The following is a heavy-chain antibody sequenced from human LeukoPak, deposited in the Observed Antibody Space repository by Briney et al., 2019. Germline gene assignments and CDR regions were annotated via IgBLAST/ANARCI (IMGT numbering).Heavy chain of an antibody. CDR2: ITTSNSLV. Sequence: GGSLRLSCAASGFTFSSYEMNWVRQAPGKGLEWVSYITTSNSLVYYADSVKGRFTISRDNDKNLLYLQMDSLRAEDTAVYYCAREVGANPDYYFDHWGQGTLVTVFS. D-gene: IGHD1-26*01. CDR3: AREVGANPDYYFDH. V-gene: IGHV3-48*03. CDR1: GFTFSSYE. J-gene: IGHJ4*02.